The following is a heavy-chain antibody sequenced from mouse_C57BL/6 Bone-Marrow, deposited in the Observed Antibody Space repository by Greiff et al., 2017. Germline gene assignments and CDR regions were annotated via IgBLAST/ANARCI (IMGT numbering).Heavy chain of an antibody. D-gene: IGHD1-1*01. CDR1: GYSITSGYY. CDR3: ARGPITTVVEWYFDV. V-gene: IGHV3-6*01. J-gene: IGHJ1*03. Sequence: DVKLQESGPGLVKPSQSLSLTCSVTGYSITSGYYWNWIRQFPGNKLEWMGYISYDGSNNYNPSLKNRISITRDTSKNQFFLKLNSVTTEDTATYYCARGPITTVVEWYFDVWGTGTTVTVSS. CDR2: ISYDGSN.